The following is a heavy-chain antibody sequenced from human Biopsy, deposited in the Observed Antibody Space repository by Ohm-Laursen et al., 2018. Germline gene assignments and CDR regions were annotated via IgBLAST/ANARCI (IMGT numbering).Heavy chain of an antibody. V-gene: IGHV3-23*01. D-gene: IGHD3-9*01. Sequence: SLRLSCAASGFTLSDGMTWVRQAPGKGLEWVSSITTDSGRIFYADSVRGRFTISRDNSKNTLYLQMNSLRAEDTAEYYCARHLRYNDYWGQGTLVTASS. CDR3: ARHLRYNDY. CDR1: GFTLSDG. CDR2: ITTDSGRI. J-gene: IGHJ4*02.